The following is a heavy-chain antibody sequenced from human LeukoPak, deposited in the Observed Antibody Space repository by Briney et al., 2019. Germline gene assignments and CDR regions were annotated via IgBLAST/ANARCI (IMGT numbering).Heavy chain of an antibody. V-gene: IGHV1-69*06. CDR3: ARLPFSPSMITTQLYYYMDV. J-gene: IGHJ6*03. CDR1: GGTFSSYA. Sequence: SVKVSCKASGGTFSSYAISWVRQAPGQGLEWMGGIIPIFGTANYAQKFQGRVTITADKSTSTAYMELSSLRSEDTAVYYCARLPFSPSMITTQLYYYMDVWGKGTTVTVSS. D-gene: IGHD3-16*01. CDR2: IIPIFGTA.